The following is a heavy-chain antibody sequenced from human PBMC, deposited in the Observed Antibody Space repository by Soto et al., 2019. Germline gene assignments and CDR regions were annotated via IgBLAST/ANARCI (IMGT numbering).Heavy chain of an antibody. CDR1: GFTFSNAW. CDR3: TTQYSWNYFDY. Sequence: EVQLVESGGGLVKPGGSLRLSCAASGFTFSNAWMSWVRQAPGKGLEWVGRIKSKTDGGTTDYAAPVKGRFTISRDDSNNTLYLQMSSLKTENTAVYYCTTQYSWNYFDYWGQVTLVTVSS. V-gene: IGHV3-15*01. J-gene: IGHJ4*02. CDR2: IKSKTDGGTT. D-gene: IGHD1-20*01.